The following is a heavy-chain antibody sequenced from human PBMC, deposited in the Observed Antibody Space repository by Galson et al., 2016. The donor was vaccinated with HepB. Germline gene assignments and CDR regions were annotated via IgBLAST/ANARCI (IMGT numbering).Heavy chain of an antibody. CDR2: ISGRGGSI. CDR3: AREGHLWIACFDN. Sequence: SLRLSCATSGFTFSSYAMTWVRQSPGKGLEWVSVISGRGGSIKYADSVKGRFTISRDNSKNTLYLHMTSLRDEDTAVYYCAREGHLWIACFDNWGQGTLVTVSS. J-gene: IGHJ4*02. V-gene: IGHV3-23*01. CDR1: GFTFSSYA. D-gene: IGHD2-2*03.